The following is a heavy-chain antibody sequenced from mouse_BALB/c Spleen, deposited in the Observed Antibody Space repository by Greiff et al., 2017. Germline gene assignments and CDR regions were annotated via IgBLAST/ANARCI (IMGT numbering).Heavy chain of an antibody. CDR3: ERQLMGNYGYLYFYAMVF. CDR2: INPYNGDT. CDR1: GYSFTGYF. Sequence: VQLQQSGPELVKPGASVKISCKASGYSFTGYFMNWVMQSHGKSLEWIGRINPYNGDTFYNQKFKGKATLTVDKSSSTAHMELRSLASEDSAVYYCERQLMGNYGYLYFYAMVFWCRGTSVTVSS. J-gene: IGHJ4*01. V-gene: IGHV1-20*02. D-gene: IGHD1-2*01.